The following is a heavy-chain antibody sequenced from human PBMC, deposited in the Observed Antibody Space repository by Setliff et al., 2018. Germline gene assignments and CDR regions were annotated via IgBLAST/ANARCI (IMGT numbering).Heavy chain of an antibody. CDR1: GGSFSGYY. CDR3: ARDTYIGDFWSGYYIQGRFDP. Sequence: NPSETLSLTCAVYGGSFSGYYWSWIRQPPGKGLEWIGEINHSGSTNYNPSLKSRVTISVDTSKNQFSPKLSSVTAADTAVYYCARDTYIGDFWSGYYIQGRFDPWGQGALVTVSS. J-gene: IGHJ5*02. V-gene: IGHV4-34*01. D-gene: IGHD3-3*01. CDR2: INHSGST.